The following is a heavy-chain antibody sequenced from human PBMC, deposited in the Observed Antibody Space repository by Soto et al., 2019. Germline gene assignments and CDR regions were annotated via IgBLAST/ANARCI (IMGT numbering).Heavy chain of an antibody. J-gene: IGHJ4*02. D-gene: IGHD3-22*01. V-gene: IGHV3-23*01. CDR2: ISGTGGST. Sequence: PGGSLRLSCAASGFSFSDYSMNWVRQAPGKGLKWVSTISGTGGSTYYPDSVKGRFTISRDNSKNTVYLQMNSLRAEDAAVYYCAKEMTSGYYLFDYWGQGTLVTVSS. CDR3: AKEMTSGYYLFDY. CDR1: GFSFSDYS.